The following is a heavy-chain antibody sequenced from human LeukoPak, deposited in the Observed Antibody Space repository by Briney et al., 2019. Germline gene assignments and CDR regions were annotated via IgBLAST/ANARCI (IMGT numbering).Heavy chain of an antibody. CDR3: AKLFESGTYNNFFHY. D-gene: IGHD3-10*01. V-gene: IGHV3-53*01. Sequence: GGSLRLSCTASGFTVSRNYMSWVRQAPGKGLEWVSIIYSGGSTYYADSVKGRFTTSRDNSKNTLYLQMNSLRPEDTAIYYCAKLFESGTYNNFFHYWGQGTLVTVFS. J-gene: IGHJ4*02. CDR2: IYSGGST. CDR1: GFTVSRNY.